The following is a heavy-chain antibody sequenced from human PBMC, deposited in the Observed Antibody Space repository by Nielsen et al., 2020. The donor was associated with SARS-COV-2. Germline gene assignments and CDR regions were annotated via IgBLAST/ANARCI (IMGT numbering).Heavy chain of an antibody. CDR3: ARDQGGYYGSGRPGAFDI. CDR2: INAGNGNT. Sequence: WVRQAPGQRLEWMGWINAGNGNTKYSRKFQGRVTITRDTSASTAYMELSSLRSEDTAVYYCARDQGGYYGSGRPGAFDIWGQGTMVTVSS. D-gene: IGHD3-10*01. V-gene: IGHV1-3*01. J-gene: IGHJ3*02.